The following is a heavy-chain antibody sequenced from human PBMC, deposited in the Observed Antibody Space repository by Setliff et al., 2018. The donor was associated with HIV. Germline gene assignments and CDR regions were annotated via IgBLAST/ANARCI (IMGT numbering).Heavy chain of an antibody. CDR3: TSRPPNSSSRRFDP. D-gene: IGHD6-13*01. CDR1: GFTFRNHW. J-gene: IGHJ5*02. Sequence: GGSLRLSCAASGFTFRNHWMTWVRQAPGKGLEWVGRIKSKIDGGTADYAAPVKGRFTISRDDSKNTLYLQMNSLKIEDTAMYYCTSRPPNSSSRRFDPWGQGTLVTVSS. V-gene: IGHV3-15*01. CDR2: IKSKIDGGTA.